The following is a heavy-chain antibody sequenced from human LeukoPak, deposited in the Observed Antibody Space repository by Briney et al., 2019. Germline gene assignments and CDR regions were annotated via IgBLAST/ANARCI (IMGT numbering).Heavy chain of an antibody. CDR2: IYDSGST. CDR3: ARGRSQWLVPPYYYYGMDV. D-gene: IGHD6-19*01. Sequence: SETLSLTCTVSGGSIRSSYYYWGWIRQPPGKGLEWIGSIYDSGSTYYNPSLKSRVTISVDTSKNQFSLKLNSVTAADTAVYYCARGRSQWLVPPYYYYGMDVWGQGTTVTVSS. V-gene: IGHV4-39*01. J-gene: IGHJ6*02. CDR1: GGSIRSSYYY.